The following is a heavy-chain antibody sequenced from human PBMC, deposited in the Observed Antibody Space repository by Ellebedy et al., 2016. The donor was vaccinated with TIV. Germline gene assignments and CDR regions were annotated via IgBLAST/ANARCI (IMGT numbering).Heavy chain of an antibody. V-gene: IGHV3-9*01. J-gene: IGHJ4*02. CDR2: ISWNSGSI. Sequence: GGSLRLSXAAFGFTFDDYAMHWVRQAPGKGLEWVSGISWNSGSIGYADSVKGRFTISRDNAKNSLYLQMNSLRAEDTALYYCARDHCTNGVCEYDYWGQGTLVTVSS. D-gene: IGHD2-8*01. CDR3: ARDHCTNGVCEYDY. CDR1: GFTFDDYA.